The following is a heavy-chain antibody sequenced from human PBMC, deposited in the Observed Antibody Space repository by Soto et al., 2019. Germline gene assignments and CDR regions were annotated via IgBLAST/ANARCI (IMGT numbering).Heavy chain of an antibody. CDR3: AAGGGSGWYEGDYYFDY. CDR2: IYYSGST. V-gene: IGHV4-39*01. D-gene: IGHD6-19*01. CDR1: GGSISSSSYY. Sequence: SETLSLTCTVSGGSISSSSYYWGWIRQPPGKGLEWIGSIYYSGSTYYNPSLKSRVTISVDTSKNQFSLKLSSVTAADTAVYYCAAGGGSGWYEGDYYFDYWGQGTLVTVSS. J-gene: IGHJ4*02.